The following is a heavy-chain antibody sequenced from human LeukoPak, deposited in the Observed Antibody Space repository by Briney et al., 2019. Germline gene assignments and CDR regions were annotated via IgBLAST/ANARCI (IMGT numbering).Heavy chain of an antibody. J-gene: IGHJ4*02. CDR1: GFTFDDYA. CDR2: ICWNSGSI. V-gene: IGHV3-9*01. D-gene: IGHD2-2*01. CDR3: AKLAGSHFSSTRCPEGHFDY. Sequence: GGSLRLSCAASGFTFDDYAMHWVRPAPGEGLGWVSGICWNSGSISFADSVKGRFTISRDKAKNSLYLQMNSLRAEDTALYYCAKLAGSHFSSTRCPEGHFDYWGQGTLVTVSS.